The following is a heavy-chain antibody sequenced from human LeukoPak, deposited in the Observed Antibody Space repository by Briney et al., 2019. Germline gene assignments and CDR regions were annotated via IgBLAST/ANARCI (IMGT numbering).Heavy chain of an antibody. D-gene: IGHD4-11*01. CDR3: AKTTTVTNYYFDY. Sequence: GGSLRLSCAASGFTFSSYAMSWVRQAPGKGLEWVSTISGSGGSTYYADSVKGRFTISRDNSKNTLYLQMNSLRAEDTAVYYCAKTTTVTNYYFDYWGQGTLVTVSS. CDR2: ISGSGGST. V-gene: IGHV3-23*01. CDR1: GFTFSSYA. J-gene: IGHJ4*02.